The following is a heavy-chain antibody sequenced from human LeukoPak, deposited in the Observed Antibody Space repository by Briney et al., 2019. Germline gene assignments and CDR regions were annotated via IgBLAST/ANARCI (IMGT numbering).Heavy chain of an antibody. CDR3: ARRAAAAGTVYYYFDY. Sequence: GESLKLSCKGSGYGFTSYWIGWVRQMPGKGPEWMGIIYPGDSDTRYSPSFQGQVTISADKSITTAYLQWSSLKASDTAIYYCARRAAAAGTVYYYFDYWGQGTLVTVSS. V-gene: IGHV5-51*01. CDR2: IYPGDSDT. J-gene: IGHJ4*02. CDR1: GYGFTSYW. D-gene: IGHD6-13*01.